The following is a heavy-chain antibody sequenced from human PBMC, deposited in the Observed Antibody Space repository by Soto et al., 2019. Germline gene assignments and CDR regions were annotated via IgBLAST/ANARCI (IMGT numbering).Heavy chain of an antibody. CDR3: ARIHSVAGTDYGMDV. D-gene: IGHD6-19*01. CDR2: ISSSSSYI. CDR1: GFTFSSYS. V-gene: IGHV3-21*01. Sequence: GGSLRLSCAASGFTFSSYSMNWVRQAPGKGLEWVSSISSSSSYIYYADSVKGRFTISRDNAKNSLYLQMNSLRAEDTAVYYCARIHSVAGTDYGMDVWGQGTTVTVSS. J-gene: IGHJ6*02.